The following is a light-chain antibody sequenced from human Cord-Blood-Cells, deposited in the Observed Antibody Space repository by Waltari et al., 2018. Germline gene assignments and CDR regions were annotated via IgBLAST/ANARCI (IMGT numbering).Light chain of an antibody. CDR2: EVS. Sequence: QSALTQPASVSGSPGQSITIPCTGTSSDVGGYNHFSWYQQHPGKAPKLMIYEVSNRPSGFSNRFSGSKSGNTASLTISGLQAEDEADYYCSSYTSSSTYVFGTGTKVTVL. CDR1: SSDVGGYNH. J-gene: IGLJ1*01. CDR3: SSYTSSSTYV. V-gene: IGLV2-14*01.